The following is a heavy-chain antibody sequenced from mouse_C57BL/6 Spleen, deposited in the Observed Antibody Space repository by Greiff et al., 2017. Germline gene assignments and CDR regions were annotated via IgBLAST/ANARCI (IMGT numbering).Heavy chain of an antibody. D-gene: IGHD1-1*01. Sequence: VQLQQSGPGLVKPSQSLSLTCSVTGYSITSGYYWNWIRQFPGNKLEWMGYISYDGSNNYNPSLKNRISITRDTSKNQFFLKLNSVTTEDTATYYCARRYGSSYPFAYWGQGTLVTVSA. J-gene: IGHJ3*01. V-gene: IGHV3-6*01. CDR1: GYSITSGYY. CDR3: ARRYGSSYPFAY. CDR2: ISYDGSN.